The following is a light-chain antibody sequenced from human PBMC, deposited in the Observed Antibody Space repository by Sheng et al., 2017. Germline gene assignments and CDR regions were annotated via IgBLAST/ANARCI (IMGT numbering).Light chain of an antibody. V-gene: IGLV1-40*01. CDR3: CSYAGSSTPYV. CDR1: GSNIGAGYD. CDR2: DNI. Sequence: QSVLTQPPSVSGAPGQRVTISCTGSGSNIGAGYDVHWYQQLPGAAPKLLIYDNINRPSGVPDRFSGSKSGTSASLAITGLQAEDEADYYCCSYAGSSTPYVFGTGTKVTVL. J-gene: IGLJ1*01.